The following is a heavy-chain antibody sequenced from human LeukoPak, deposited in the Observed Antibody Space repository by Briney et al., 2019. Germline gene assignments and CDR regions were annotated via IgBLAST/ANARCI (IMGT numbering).Heavy chain of an antibody. V-gene: IGHV3-53*01. CDR1: GFSVSINY. Sequence: PGGSLRLSCAASGFSVSINYMSWVRQSPGKGLEWVSVIYSDGNTDYADSVKGRFTISRDNAKNTLYLQMSSLRAEDTAVYYCARDGGSGWSSAFFDHWGQGTLVTVSS. CDR3: ARDGGSGWSSAFFDH. D-gene: IGHD6-19*01. J-gene: IGHJ4*02. CDR2: IYSDGNT.